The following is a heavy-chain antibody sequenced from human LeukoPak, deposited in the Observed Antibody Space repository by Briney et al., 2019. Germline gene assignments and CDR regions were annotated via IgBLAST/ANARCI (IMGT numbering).Heavy chain of an antibody. J-gene: IGHJ4*02. D-gene: IGHD3-10*01. Sequence: PSETLSLTCTVSGGSISSSSYYWGWIRQPLGKGLEWIGSIYYSGSTYYNPSLKSRVTISVDTSKNQFSLKLSSVTAADTAVYYCAGIMGLLWFGEGGSPRDYWGQGTLVTVPS. CDR1: GGSISSSSYY. CDR2: IYYSGST. V-gene: IGHV4-39*07. CDR3: AGIMGLLWFGEGGSPRDY.